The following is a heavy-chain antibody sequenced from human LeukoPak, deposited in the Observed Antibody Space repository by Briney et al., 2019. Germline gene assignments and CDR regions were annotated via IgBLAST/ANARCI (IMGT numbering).Heavy chain of an antibody. CDR3: AIIDDCGDYGGY. CDR1: GFTFSSYA. CDR2: ISGSGGST. D-gene: IGHD4-17*01. Sequence: GGSLRLSCAASGFTFSSYAMSWVRQAPGKGLEWVSAISGSGGSTYYADSVKGRFTISRDNSKNTLYLQMNSLRVEDTAVYYCAIIDDCGDYGGYWGQGTLVTVSS. V-gene: IGHV3-23*01. J-gene: IGHJ4*02.